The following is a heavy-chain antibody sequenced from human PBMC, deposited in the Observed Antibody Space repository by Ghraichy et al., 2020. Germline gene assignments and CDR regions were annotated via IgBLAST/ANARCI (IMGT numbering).Heavy chain of an antibody. CDR1: GGTFSSYT. Sequence: SVKVSCKASGGTFSSYTISWVRQAPGQGLEWMGRIIPILGIANYAQKFQGRVTITADKSTSTAYMELSSLRSEDTAVYYCARGTSEATRTTYSSSWLDWVDYYYYGMDVWGQGTPVTVSS. V-gene: IGHV1-69*02. CDR2: IIPILGIA. J-gene: IGHJ6*02. CDR3: ARGTSEATRTTYSSSWLDWVDYYYYGMDV. D-gene: IGHD6-13*01.